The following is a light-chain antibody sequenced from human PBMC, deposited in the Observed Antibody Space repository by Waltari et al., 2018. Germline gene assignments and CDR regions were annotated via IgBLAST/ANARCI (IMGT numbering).Light chain of an antibody. CDR2: DAS. CDR3: QQYNDLYS. V-gene: IGKV1-33*01. Sequence: DIQMTQSPSSLSASVGDRVTITCQASQDISNYLNWYQQKPGKAPKLLIYDASNLEKGVPSRFSGSGSGTDFTFTISSLQPEDIATYYCQQYNDLYSFGRGTKLEI. CDR1: QDISNY. J-gene: IGKJ2*01.